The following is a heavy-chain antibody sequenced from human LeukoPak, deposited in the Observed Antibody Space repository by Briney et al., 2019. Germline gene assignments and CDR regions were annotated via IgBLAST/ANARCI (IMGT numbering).Heavy chain of an antibody. CDR3: PRRSYGGKDFDY. CDR1: GYILTSYW. CDR2: IYPGDSDT. V-gene: IGHV5-51*01. Sequence: PGESLKISCKGSGYILTSYWITWVRQMPGKGLEWMGIIYPGDSDTRYSPSFQGQVTISADKSISTAYLQWGSLKASDTAMYYCPRRSYGGKDFDYWGQGTLVTVSS. D-gene: IGHD4-23*01. J-gene: IGHJ4*02.